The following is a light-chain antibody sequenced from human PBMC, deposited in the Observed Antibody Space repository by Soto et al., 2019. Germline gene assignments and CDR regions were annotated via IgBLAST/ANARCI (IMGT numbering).Light chain of an antibody. CDR2: EVT. CDR1: SSDIGNYNY. CDR3: SSYTSSSTLV. Sequence: QSALTQPASVSGSPGQSITISCTGTSSDIGNYNYVSWYQQHPGKAPKLIIYEVTNRPSGVSDRFSGSKSGNTASLTISGLQAEDEADYHCSSYTSSSTLVFGTGTKVTVL. V-gene: IGLV2-14*01. J-gene: IGLJ1*01.